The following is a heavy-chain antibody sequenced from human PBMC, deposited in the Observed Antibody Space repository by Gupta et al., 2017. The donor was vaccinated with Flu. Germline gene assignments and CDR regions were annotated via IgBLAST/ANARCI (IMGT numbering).Heavy chain of an antibody. CDR2: MSGGGI. J-gene: IGHJ5*02. Sequence: EVQLVESGGRLVQPGGSLTLSCAVSGFSINSFAMNWVRQPPGGGLEWVSTMSGGGIHYADSVGGRFTISRDYASNTLYLQMNSLRAEDTAVYHCARKAVERGTIPNNWFDPWGQGTLVVVSS. CDR3: ARKAVERGTIPNNWFDP. CDR1: GFSINSFA. D-gene: IGHD6-19*01. V-gene: IGHV3-21*04.